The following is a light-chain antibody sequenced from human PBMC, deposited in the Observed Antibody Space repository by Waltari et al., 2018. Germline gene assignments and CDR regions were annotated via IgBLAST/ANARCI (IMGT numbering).Light chain of an antibody. CDR1: SSDVASYQL. V-gene: IGLV2-23*01. CDR2: GGT. CDR3: CLYPDRSTQWV. Sequence: QSALTPPAPVSGSPGQAINISCTETSSDVASYQLVSWYQQHPGKAPKLMIYGGTKRPSGVSNRFSGSTSGNTASLTISGLQAEDEADYYCCLYPDRSTQWVFGGGTKLTVL. J-gene: IGLJ3*02.